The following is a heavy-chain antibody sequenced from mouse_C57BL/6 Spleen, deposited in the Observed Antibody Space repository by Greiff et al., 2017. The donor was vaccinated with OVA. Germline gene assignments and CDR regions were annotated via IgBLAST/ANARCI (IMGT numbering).Heavy chain of an antibody. CDR2: ITHSGGT. Sequence: VQLQQSGPGLVKPSQSLFLTCSITGFPITSGYYWIWIRQSPGEPLEWMGYITHSGGTFYNPTLKGPISITRETSKNQFFLQLNSVTTEDTAMYYCAGDYDGYAWFAYWGQGTLVTVSA. V-gene: IGHV12-3*01. J-gene: IGHJ3*01. D-gene: IGHD2-3*01. CDR1: GFPITSGYY. CDR3: AGDYDGYAWFAY.